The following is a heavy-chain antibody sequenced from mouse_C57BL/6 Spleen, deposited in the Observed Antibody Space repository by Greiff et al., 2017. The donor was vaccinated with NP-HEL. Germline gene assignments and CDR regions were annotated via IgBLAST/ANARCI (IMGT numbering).Heavy chain of an antibody. V-gene: IGHV1-80*01. Sequence: VKLQESGAELVKPGASVKISCKASGYAFSSYWMNWVKQRPGTGLEWIGQIYPGDGDTNYNGKFKGKATLTADKSSSTAYMQLSSLTSEDSAVYFCARSSSYYFDYWGQGTTLTVSS. D-gene: IGHD3-1*01. CDR3: ARSSSYYFDY. CDR2: IYPGDGDT. J-gene: IGHJ2*01. CDR1: GYAFSSYW.